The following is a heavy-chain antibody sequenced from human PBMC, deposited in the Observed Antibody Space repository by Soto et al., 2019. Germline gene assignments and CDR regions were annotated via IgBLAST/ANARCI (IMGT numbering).Heavy chain of an antibody. D-gene: IGHD3-10*01. V-gene: IGHV3-30*18. CDR3: AKAWARYGSGSYFSYFQH. Sequence: VQLVESGGGVVQPGRSLRLSCAASGFTFSSYAMHWVRQAPGKGLEWVAVISYDGSNKYYADSVKGRFTISRDNSKNTLYLQMNSLRAEDTAVYYCAKAWARYGSGSYFSYFQHWGQGTLVTVSS. J-gene: IGHJ1*01. CDR2: ISYDGSNK. CDR1: GFTFSSYA.